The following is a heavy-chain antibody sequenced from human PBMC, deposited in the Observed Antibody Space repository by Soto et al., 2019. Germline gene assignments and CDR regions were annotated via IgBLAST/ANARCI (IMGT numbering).Heavy chain of an antibody. CDR1: GYTFTRSG. Sequence: SVKVSCKASGYTFTRSGISWVRQAPGQGLEWMGGIIPNFGTANYAQKFQGRVTITADESTSTAYMELSSLRSEDTAVYYCAGPPELTRIYYYYGMDVWGQGTTVTVSS. D-gene: IGHD1-7*01. J-gene: IGHJ6*02. V-gene: IGHV1-69*13. CDR2: IIPNFGTA. CDR3: AGPPELTRIYYYYGMDV.